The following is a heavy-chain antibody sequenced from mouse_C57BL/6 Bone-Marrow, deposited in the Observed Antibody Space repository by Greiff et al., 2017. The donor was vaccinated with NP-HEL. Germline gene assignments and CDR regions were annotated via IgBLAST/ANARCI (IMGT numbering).Heavy chain of an antibody. CDR1: GYSITSGYY. CDR2: ISYDGSN. J-gene: IGHJ2*01. V-gene: IGHV3-6*01. D-gene: IGHD1-1*01. Sequence: EVKLQESGPGLVKPSQSLSLTCSVTGYSITSGYYWNWIRQFPGNKLEWMGYISYDGSNNYNPSLKNRISITRDTSKNQFFLKLNSVTTEDTATYYCARERGYYGSSYQYYFDYWGQGTTLTVSS. CDR3: ARERGYYGSSYQYYFDY.